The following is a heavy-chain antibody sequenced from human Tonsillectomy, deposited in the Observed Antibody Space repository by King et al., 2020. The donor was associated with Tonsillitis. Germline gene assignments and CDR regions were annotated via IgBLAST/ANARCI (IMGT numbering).Heavy chain of an antibody. CDR3: ARGPSGIFGVVFVPPTYFDA. Sequence: VQLQQWGAGLLKPSETLSLTCAVSGGSFSGYSWSWIRQSPGKGLEWIGQIDHSGNSYYNPSLKRRVTISVDTSKSQFSLKVHSVTAADTAVYYCARGPSGIFGVVFVPPTYFDAWGQGTLVSVSS. V-gene: IGHV4-34*01. D-gene: IGHD3-3*01. CDR2: IDHSGNS. CDR1: GGSFSGYS. J-gene: IGHJ4*02.